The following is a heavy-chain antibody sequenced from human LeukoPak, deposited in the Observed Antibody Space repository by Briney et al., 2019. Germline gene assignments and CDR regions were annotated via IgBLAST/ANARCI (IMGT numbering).Heavy chain of an antibody. CDR1: GFTFSDYI. J-gene: IGHJ3*02. Sequence: GGSLRLSCAASGFTFSDYIMDWVRQAPGKGLEWIGRVRKKNKSYSTQYAPSVEGRFTVSRDDSRSTLYLQMNSLKAEDTAVYFCSRDGSSSDWSAFDIWGRGTMVTVSS. V-gene: IGHV3-72*01. CDR3: SRDGSSSDWSAFDI. D-gene: IGHD6-25*01. CDR2: VRKKNKSYST.